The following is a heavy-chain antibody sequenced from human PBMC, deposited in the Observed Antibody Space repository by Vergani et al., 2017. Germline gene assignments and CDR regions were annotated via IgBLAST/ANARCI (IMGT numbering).Heavy chain of an antibody. CDR2: MNPNSGNT. V-gene: IGHV1-8*01. D-gene: IGHD3-10*01. Sequence: QVQLVQSGAEVKKPGASVKVSCKASGYTFTSYDINWVRQATGQGLEWMGWMNPNSGNTGYEQKFQGRVTMTRNTTMSTAYMELSSLRSEDTAVDYCARDGGDTMVRGVTYYYYGMDVWGQGTTVTVSS. CDR1: GYTFTSYD. J-gene: IGHJ6*02. CDR3: ARDGGDTMVRGVTYYYYGMDV.